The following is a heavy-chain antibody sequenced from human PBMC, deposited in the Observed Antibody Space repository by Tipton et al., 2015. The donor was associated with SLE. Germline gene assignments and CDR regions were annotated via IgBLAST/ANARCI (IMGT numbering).Heavy chain of an antibody. CDR1: GYTFTSYG. CDR2: ISAYNGNT. J-gene: IGHJ4*02. Sequence: QLVQSGAEVKKPGASVKVSCKASGYTFTSYGISWVRQAPGQGLEWMGWISAYNGNTNYAQKLQGRVTMTTDTSTSTAYMELRSLRSDDTAVYYCARDRMGTYFYDGSGYGAFDYWGQETLVTVSS. D-gene: IGHD3-22*01. CDR3: ARDRMGTYFYDGSGYGAFDY. V-gene: IGHV1-18*01.